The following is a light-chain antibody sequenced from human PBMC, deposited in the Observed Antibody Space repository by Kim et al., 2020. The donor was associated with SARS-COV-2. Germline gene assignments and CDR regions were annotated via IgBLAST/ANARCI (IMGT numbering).Light chain of an antibody. V-gene: IGLV3-1*01. CDR2: QDS. J-gene: IGLJ2*01. CDR3: QAWDSSTANGV. Sequence: PGQTASITCSGDKLGDKYACWYQQKPGQSPVLVIYQDSKRPSGIPERFSGSNSGNTATLTISGTQAMDEADYYCQAWDSSTANGVFGGGTQLTVL. CDR1: KLGDKY.